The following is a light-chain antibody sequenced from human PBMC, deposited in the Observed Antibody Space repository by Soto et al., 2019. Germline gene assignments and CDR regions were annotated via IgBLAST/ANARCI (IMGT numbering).Light chain of an antibody. CDR1: QSISSY. J-gene: IGKJ4*01. CDR3: IQTLQTPLT. Sequence: DIQRTQSPSSLSASVGDRVTITCRASQSISSYLNWYQQKPGKAPKLLIYAASSLQSGVPSRFSGSGSGTDFKLKISRVEAEDFGVYDCIQTLQTPLTFGGGTKVDIK. V-gene: IGKV1-39*01. CDR2: AAS.